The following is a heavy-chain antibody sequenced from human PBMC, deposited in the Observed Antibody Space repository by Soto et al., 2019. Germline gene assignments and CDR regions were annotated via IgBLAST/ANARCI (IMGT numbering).Heavy chain of an antibody. Sequence: PGGSLRLSCAASGFTFSSYAMSCVRQAPGKGLEWVSAISGSGGSTYYADSVKGRFTISRDNSKNTLYLQMNSLRAEDTAVYYCARVPLSPMVYAISWYFYYWGQGTLVTVSS. J-gene: IGHJ4*02. CDR1: GFTFSSYA. D-gene: IGHD2-8*01. CDR3: ARVPLSPMVYAISWYFYY. CDR2: ISGSGGST. V-gene: IGHV3-23*01.